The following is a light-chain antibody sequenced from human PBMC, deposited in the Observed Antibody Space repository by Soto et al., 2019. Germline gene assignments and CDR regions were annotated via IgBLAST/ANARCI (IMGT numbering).Light chain of an antibody. CDR2: DAA. Sequence: DIQMTQSPYSLSAAVGDRVTIACRASQNINTYLNWYHQKPGKAPKLLIFDAASLQSWVPSRFSGGGSRTDFTLTITSMQPEDFATYYCQQTSSAPFNFGPGPKVDIK. CDR3: QQTSSAPFN. J-gene: IGKJ3*01. CDR1: QNINTY. V-gene: IGKV1-39*01.